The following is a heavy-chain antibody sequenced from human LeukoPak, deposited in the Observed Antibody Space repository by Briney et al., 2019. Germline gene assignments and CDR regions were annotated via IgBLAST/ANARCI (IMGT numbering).Heavy chain of an antibody. CDR1: GGSFSGYY. D-gene: IGHD3-3*01. V-gene: IGHV4-34*01. Sequence: SETLSLTCAVYGGSFSGYYWSWIRQPPGKGLEWIGEINHSGSTNYNPSLKSRVTISVDTSKNQFSLKLSSVTAADTAVYYCARALYDFWSGYSPFGYWGQGTLVTVSS. CDR3: ARALYDFWSGYSPFGY. CDR2: INHSGST. J-gene: IGHJ4*02.